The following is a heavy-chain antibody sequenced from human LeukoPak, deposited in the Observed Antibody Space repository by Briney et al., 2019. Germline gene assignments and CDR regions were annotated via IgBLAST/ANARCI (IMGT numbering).Heavy chain of an antibody. D-gene: IGHD2-21*02. CDR2: INHSGST. Sequence: SETLSLTCAVYGGSFSGYYWSWIRQPPGKGLEWIGEINHSGSTNYNPSLKSRVTISVDTSKNQFSLKLSSVTAADTAVYYCASMGVTAQVFDYWGQGTLVTVSS. J-gene: IGHJ4*02. V-gene: IGHV4-34*01. CDR3: ASMGVTAQVFDY. CDR1: GGSFSGYY.